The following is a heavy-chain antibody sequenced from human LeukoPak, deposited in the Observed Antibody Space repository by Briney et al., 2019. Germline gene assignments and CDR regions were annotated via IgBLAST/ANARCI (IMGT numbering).Heavy chain of an antibody. V-gene: IGHV4-34*01. Sequence: SETLSLTCAVSGGSFSGYYWSWIRQPPGKGLEWIGEINHSGSTNYNPSLKSRVTISVDTSKNQFSLKLSSVTAADTAVYYCARSSSQRKYYYYYYMDVWGKGTTVTVSS. J-gene: IGHJ6*03. CDR2: INHSGST. CDR3: ARSSSQRKYYYYYYMDV. D-gene: IGHD6-6*01. CDR1: GGSFSGYY.